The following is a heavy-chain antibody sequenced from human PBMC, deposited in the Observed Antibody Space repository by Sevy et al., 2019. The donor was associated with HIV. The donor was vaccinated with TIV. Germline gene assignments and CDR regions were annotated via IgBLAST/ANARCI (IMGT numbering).Heavy chain of an antibody. J-gene: IGHJ5*02. CDR1: GFTFSSYA. CDR2: ISSNGGST. CDR3: VKVALEYSTTGWFDP. V-gene: IGHV3-64D*06. D-gene: IGHD6-6*01. Sequence: GGSLRLSCSASGFTFSSYAMHWVRQAPGKGLEYVSAISSNGGSTYYADSVKGRFTISRDNSKNTLYLQMSSLRAEDTAGYYCVKVALEYSTTGWFDPWGQGTLVTVSS.